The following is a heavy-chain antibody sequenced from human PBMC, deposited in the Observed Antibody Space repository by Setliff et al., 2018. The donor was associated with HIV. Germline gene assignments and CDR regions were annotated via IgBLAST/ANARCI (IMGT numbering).Heavy chain of an antibody. CDR2: IKSKTDGGTT. V-gene: IGHV3-15*01. D-gene: IGHD3-3*01. Sequence: GGSLRLSCVASGFTFDTYEVNWVRQAPGKGLEWVGRIKSKTDGGTTDYAAPVKGRFTISRDDSKNTLYLQMNSLKTEDTAVYYCTTDSITIFGVVIHYYYYYMDVWGKGTTVTVSS. CDR3: TTDSITIFGVVIHYYYYYMDV. CDR1: GFTFDTYE. J-gene: IGHJ6*03.